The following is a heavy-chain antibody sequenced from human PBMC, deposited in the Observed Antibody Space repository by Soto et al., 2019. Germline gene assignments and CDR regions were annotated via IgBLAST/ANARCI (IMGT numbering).Heavy chain of an antibody. J-gene: IGHJ4*02. CDR3: ARGYCSSTSCYQSMHDY. D-gene: IGHD2-2*01. CDR2: ISAYNGNT. Sequence: ASVKVSCKASGYTFTSYGISWVRQAPGQGLEWMGWISAYNGNTNYAQKLQGRVTMTTDTSTSTAYMELRSLRSDDTAVYYCARGYCSSTSCYQSMHDYWGQGTLVTVSS. CDR1: GYTFTSYG. V-gene: IGHV1-18*01.